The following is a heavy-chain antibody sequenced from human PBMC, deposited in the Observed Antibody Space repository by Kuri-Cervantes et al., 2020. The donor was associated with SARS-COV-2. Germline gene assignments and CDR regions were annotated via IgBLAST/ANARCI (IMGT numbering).Heavy chain of an antibody. CDR1: GYSFTSFG. D-gene: IGHD3-10*01. CDR3: ASSARDFGY. V-gene: IGHV1-18*01. Sequence: ASVKVSCKASGYSFTSFGISWVRRAPGQGLEWMGWISANNGITNYAQKFQGRVTLTTDRSTDTAYMELTSLRAEDTAVYYCASSARDFGYWGQGTLVTVSS. CDR2: ISANNGIT. J-gene: IGHJ4*02.